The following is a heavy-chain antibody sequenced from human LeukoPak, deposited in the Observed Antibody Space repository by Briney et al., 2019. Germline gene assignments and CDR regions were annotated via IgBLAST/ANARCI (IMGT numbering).Heavy chain of an antibody. CDR3: AVSGYSLNYYGMDV. Sequence: GSLRLSCAASGFPFISYSMNWVRQAPGKGLEWVSSIISSSSYIYYADSVKGRFTISRDNAKNSLYLQMNSLRAEDTAVYYCAVSGYSLNYYGMDVWGQGTTVTVSS. V-gene: IGHV3-21*01. J-gene: IGHJ6*02. D-gene: IGHD3-3*01. CDR2: IISSSSYI. CDR1: GFPFISYS.